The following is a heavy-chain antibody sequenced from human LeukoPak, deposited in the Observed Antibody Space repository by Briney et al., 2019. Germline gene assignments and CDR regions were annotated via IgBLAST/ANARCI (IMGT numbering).Heavy chain of an antibody. V-gene: IGHV3-72*01. CDR3: ARTRGYSGYDGY. D-gene: IGHD5-12*01. Sequence: TGGSLRLSCAASGFIFSDYYMDWVRQAPGKGLEWVARTRNKADSHTTEYAASVKGRFSISRDDSKNSMYLQMNSLKTEDTAVYYCARTRGYSGYDGYWGQGTLVIVPS. J-gene: IGHJ4*02. CDR1: GFIFSDYY. CDR2: TRNKADSHTT.